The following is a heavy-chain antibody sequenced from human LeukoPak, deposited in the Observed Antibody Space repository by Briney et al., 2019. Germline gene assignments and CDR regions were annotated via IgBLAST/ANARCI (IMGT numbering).Heavy chain of an antibody. CDR1: GFSFSSFE. J-gene: IGHJ4*02. V-gene: IGHV3-48*03. CDR3: ARSLSGYNTDPFFEQ. D-gene: IGHD5-12*01. Sequence: GGSLRLSCVVSGFSFSSFEVNWVRQAPGKGLEWVSYISSSFAIRYADSVKGRFTISRDHARDSLYLEMNSLRVEDTAVDYCARSLSGYNTDPFFEQWGQGALVTVS. CDR2: ISSSFAI.